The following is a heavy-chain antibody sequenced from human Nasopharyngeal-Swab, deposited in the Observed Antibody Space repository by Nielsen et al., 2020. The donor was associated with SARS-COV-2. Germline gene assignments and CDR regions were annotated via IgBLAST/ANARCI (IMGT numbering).Heavy chain of an antibody. Sequence: SETLSLTCAVYGGSFSGYYWSWIRQPPGKGLEWIGEINHNGDTKYNPSLKSRVTISVDTSKNQFSLKLSSVTAADTAVYYCATWWELPVNWGQGTLVTVSS. CDR2: INHNGDT. CDR3: ATWWELPVN. D-gene: IGHD1-26*01. CDR1: GGSFSGYY. J-gene: IGHJ4*02. V-gene: IGHV4-34*01.